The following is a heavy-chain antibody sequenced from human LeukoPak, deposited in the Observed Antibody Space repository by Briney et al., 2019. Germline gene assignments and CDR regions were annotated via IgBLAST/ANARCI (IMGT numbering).Heavy chain of an antibody. Sequence: ASVKVSCKASGYTFTSYDINWVRQATRQGLEWMGWMNPNSGNTGYAQKFQGRVTMTRNTSISTAYMELSSLRSEDTAVYYYARGPRLDIAAAGWDDYWGQGTLVTVSS. CDR3: ARGPRLDIAAAGWDDY. CDR2: MNPNSGNT. V-gene: IGHV1-8*01. J-gene: IGHJ4*02. D-gene: IGHD6-13*01. CDR1: GYTFTSYD.